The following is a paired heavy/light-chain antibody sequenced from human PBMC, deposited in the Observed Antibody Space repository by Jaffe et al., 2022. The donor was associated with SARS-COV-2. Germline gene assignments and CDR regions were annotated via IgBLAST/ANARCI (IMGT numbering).Heavy chain of an antibody. Sequence: EVQLVQSGAEVKKPGESLKISCKGSGYSFSSYWIAWVRQVPGKGLEWMGIIYPGDSDTRYSPSFQGQVTISADKSIGTAYLQWPSLKASDTAIYYCARRTSHYDILTGYYVPVEYFYYMDVWGKGTTVTVSS. J-gene: IGHJ6*03. CDR3: ARRTSHYDILTGYYVPVEYFYYMDV. CDR2: IYPGDSDT. D-gene: IGHD3-9*01. CDR1: GYSFSSYW. V-gene: IGHV5-51*01.
Light chain of an antibody. Sequence: DIVMIQSPLSLPVTPGEPASISCRSSQSLLHSNGYNYLDWYLQKPGQSPQLLIYLGSNRASGVPDRFSGSGSGTDFTLKISRVEAEDVGVYYCMQALQTPWTFGQGTKVEIK. CDR2: LGS. CDR1: QSLLHSNGYNY. V-gene: IGKV2-28*01. CDR3: MQALQTPWT. J-gene: IGKJ1*01.